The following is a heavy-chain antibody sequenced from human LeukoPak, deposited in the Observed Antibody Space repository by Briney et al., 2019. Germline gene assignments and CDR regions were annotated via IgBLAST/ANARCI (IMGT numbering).Heavy chain of an antibody. CDR2: INHSGST. V-gene: IGHV4-34*01. J-gene: IGHJ1*01. CDR1: GGSFSGYY. D-gene: IGHD2-15*01. CDR3: AKDGVAATSYFQH. Sequence: PSETLSLTCAVYGGSFSGYYWSWIRQPPGKGLEWIGEINHSGSTNYNPSLKSRVTISVDTSKNQFSLRLSSVTAADTAVYYCAKDGVAATSYFQHWGQGTLVTVSS.